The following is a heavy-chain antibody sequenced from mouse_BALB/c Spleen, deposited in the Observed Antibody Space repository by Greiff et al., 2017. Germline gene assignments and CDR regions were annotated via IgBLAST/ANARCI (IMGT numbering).Heavy chain of an antibody. J-gene: IGHJ4*01. CDR2: ISDGGSYT. CDR3: ARGYYYGSSYRAMDY. V-gene: IGHV5-4*02. D-gene: IGHD1-1*01. Sequence: EVMLVESGGGLVKPGGSLKLSCAASGFTFSDYYMYWVRQTPEKRLEWVATISDGGSYTYYPDSVKGRFTIARDNAKNNLYLQMSSLKSEDTAMYYCARGYYYGSSYRAMDYWGQGTSVTVSS. CDR1: GFTFSDYY.